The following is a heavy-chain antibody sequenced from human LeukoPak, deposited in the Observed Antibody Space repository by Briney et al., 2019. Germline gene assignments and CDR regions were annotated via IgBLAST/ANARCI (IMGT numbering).Heavy chain of an antibody. V-gene: IGHV3-30-3*01. CDR2: ISYDGSNK. J-gene: IGHJ4*02. CDR1: GFTFSSYA. Sequence: PGGSLRLSCAASGFTFSSYAMHWVRQAPGKGLEWVAVISYDGSNKYYADSVKGRFTISRDNSKNTLYLQMNSLRAEDTAVYYCAREGYGGNYYFDYWGQGTLVTVSS. CDR3: AREGYGGNYYFDY. D-gene: IGHD4-23*01.